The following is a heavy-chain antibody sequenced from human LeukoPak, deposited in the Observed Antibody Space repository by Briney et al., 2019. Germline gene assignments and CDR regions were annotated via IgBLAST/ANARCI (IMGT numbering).Heavy chain of an antibody. CDR3: AELGITMIGGV. CDR2: ISSSGSTI. CDR1: RFIFSRYE. V-gene: IGHV3-48*03. D-gene: IGHD3-10*02. J-gene: IGHJ6*04. Sequence: GGSLRLSCAASRFIFSRYEMNWVRQAPGKGLEGVSYISSSGSTIYYADSVKGRFTISRDNAKNSLYLQMNSLRAEDTAVYYCAELGITMIGGVWGKGTTVTISS.